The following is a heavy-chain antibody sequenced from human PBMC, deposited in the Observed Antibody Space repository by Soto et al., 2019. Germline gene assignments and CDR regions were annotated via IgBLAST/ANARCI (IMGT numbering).Heavy chain of an antibody. CDR1: GFTFSNFG. V-gene: IGHV3-30*03. CDR2: ISKDGSKK. CDR3: NADGV. Sequence: QVQVVESGGGVVQPGRSLRLSCAASGFTFSNFGMHCVRQAPGKGLECVAVISKDGSKKYYADSVKGRFTISRDNSKSTLYLQMNTLRAEDTAVYYCNADGVGGQGTLVTVSS. J-gene: IGHJ4*02. D-gene: IGHD2-15*01.